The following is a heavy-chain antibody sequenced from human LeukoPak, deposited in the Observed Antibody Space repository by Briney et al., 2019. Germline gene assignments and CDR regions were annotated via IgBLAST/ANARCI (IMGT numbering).Heavy chain of an antibody. CDR3: ARDKGDIVVVVAATHGAFDI. D-gene: IGHD2-15*01. CDR1: GGSISSGSYY. Sequence: SETLSLTCTVSGGSISSGSYYWSWIRQPAGKGLEWIGRIYTSGSTNYNPSLKSRVTISVDTSKNQFSLKLSSVTAADTAVYYCARDKGDIVVVVAATHGAFDIWGQGTMVTVSS. J-gene: IGHJ3*02. CDR2: IYTSGST. V-gene: IGHV4-61*02.